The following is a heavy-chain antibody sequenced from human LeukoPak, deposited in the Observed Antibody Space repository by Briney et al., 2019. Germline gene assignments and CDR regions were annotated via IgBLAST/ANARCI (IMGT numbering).Heavy chain of an antibody. J-gene: IGHJ6*02. CDR3: ARDTSGYSTIWYPDYYNGMDV. V-gene: IGHV3-7*01. Sequence: GGSLRLSCVGSGFTFSTYWMSWVRQAPGKGLEWVANIKQDGSEKHYVDSVKGRFTIFRDNAKKSLYLQMNSLRAEDTAVYYCARDTSGYSTIWYPDYYNGMDVWGQGTTVTVSS. CDR1: GFTFSTYW. D-gene: IGHD6-13*01. CDR2: IKQDGSEK.